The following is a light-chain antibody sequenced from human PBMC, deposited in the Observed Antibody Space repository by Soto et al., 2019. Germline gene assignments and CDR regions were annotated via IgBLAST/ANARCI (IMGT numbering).Light chain of an antibody. Sequence: QLVLTQSPSASASLGASVKLTCTLSSGHSSYAIAWHQQQPEKGPRYLMKLNSDDSHSKGDGIPDRFSGSSSGAERYLTISSLQSEDEADYYCQTWGTGIRVFGGGTKVTVL. J-gene: IGLJ2*01. CDR1: SGHSSYA. CDR3: QTWGTGIRV. V-gene: IGLV4-69*01. CDR2: LNSDDSH.